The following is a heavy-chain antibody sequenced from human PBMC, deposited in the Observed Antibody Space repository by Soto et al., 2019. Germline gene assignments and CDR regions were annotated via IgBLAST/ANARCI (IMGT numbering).Heavy chain of an antibody. CDR2: ISYDGSNK. D-gene: IGHD6-13*01. V-gene: IGHV3-30*18. Sequence: GGSLRLSCAASGFTFSSYGMHWVRQAPGKGLEWVAVISYDGSNKYYADSVKGRFTISRDNSKNTLYLQMNSLRAEETAVYYCAKRWDSSSGGGTFDIWGQGTMGTVSS. J-gene: IGHJ3*02. CDR1: GFTFSSYG. CDR3: AKRWDSSSGGGTFDI.